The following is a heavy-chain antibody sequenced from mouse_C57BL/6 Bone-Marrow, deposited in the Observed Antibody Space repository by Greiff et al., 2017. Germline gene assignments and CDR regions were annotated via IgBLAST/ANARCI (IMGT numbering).Heavy chain of an antibody. D-gene: IGHD1-1*01. V-gene: IGHV1-59*01. Sequence: QVQLQQPGAELVRPRTSVKLSCKASGYTFTSYWMHWVKQRPGQGLEWIGVIDPSDSYTNYNQKFKGKATLTVDTSSSTAYMQLSSLTSEDSAVYYCARSWYGSSYGYFDYWGQGTTLTVSS. J-gene: IGHJ2*01. CDR3: ARSWYGSSYGYFDY. CDR2: IDPSDSYT. CDR1: GYTFTSYW.